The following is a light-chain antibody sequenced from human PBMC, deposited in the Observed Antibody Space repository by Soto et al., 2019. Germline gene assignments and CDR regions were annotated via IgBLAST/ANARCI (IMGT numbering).Light chain of an antibody. CDR2: GAS. V-gene: IGKV3-15*01. CDR3: QQYHNWPPQYT. CDR1: QTVSSN. J-gene: IGKJ2*01. Sequence: EIVMTQSPATLSVSPGERAILSCRASQTVSSNLAWYQQKPGQAPRLLIHGASTRATGVPARFSGSGSGTEFTLTISSLQSEDFAVYYCQQYHNWPPQYTFGQGTKLQIK.